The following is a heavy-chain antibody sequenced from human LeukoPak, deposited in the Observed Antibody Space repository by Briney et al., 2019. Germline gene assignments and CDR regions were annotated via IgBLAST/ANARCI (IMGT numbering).Heavy chain of an antibody. V-gene: IGHV3-21*06. D-gene: IGHD3-10*01. J-gene: IGHJ5*02. Sequence: GGSLRLSCAASVFTFSTYNMNWVRQAPGKGLEWVSSITSSSRYTFYADSVRGRFTISRDNAKNSLYLQMNSLRAEDTAVYYCARDRAHYGSGSGTRKFDPWGQGTLVTVSS. CDR2: ITSSSRYT. CDR1: VFTFSTYN. CDR3: ARDRAHYGSGSGTRKFDP.